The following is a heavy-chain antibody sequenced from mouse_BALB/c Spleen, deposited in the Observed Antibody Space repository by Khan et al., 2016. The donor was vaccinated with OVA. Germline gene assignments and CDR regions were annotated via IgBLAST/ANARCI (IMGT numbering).Heavy chain of an antibody. V-gene: IGHV1-7*01. CDR1: GYTFINYW. D-gene: IGHD1-3*01. Sequence: VKLQESGAELAKPGASVKMSCKASGYTFINYWIHWVKQRPGQGLEWIGYINPSTGYTEYNQKFKDKATLTTDKSSSTTYIQLSSLTSEDSDLYYCARSGLCCVFDYWGQGTTLTVSS. J-gene: IGHJ2*01. CDR2: INPSTGYT. CDR3: ARSGLCCVFDY.